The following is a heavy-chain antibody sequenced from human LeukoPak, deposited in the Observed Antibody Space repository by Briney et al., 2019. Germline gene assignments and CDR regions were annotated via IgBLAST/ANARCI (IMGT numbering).Heavy chain of an antibody. CDR2: ISGSGGST. D-gene: IGHD3-10*01. CDR3: AQAWSITMVRRVTIDY. CDR1: GFTFSIYA. Sequence: PGGSLRLSCAASGFTFSIYAMSWVRQAPGKGLEWVSAISGSGGSTYYADSVKGRFTISRDNSKNTLYLQMNSLRAEDTAVYYCAQAWSITMVRRVTIDYWGQGTLVTVSS. V-gene: IGHV3-23*01. J-gene: IGHJ4*02.